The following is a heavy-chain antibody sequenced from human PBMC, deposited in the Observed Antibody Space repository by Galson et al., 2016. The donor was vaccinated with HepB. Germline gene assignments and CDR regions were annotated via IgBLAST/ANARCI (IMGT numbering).Heavy chain of an antibody. Sequence: ETLSLTCTVSGGSISNYYWNWIRQPPGKGLEWIGDLYHSGTTNYNPSLKSRVTISADTARNQLSLKLTSVTAADTAVYYCAKEKEDIVVGVRDYGMDVWGQGTTVTVSS. J-gene: IGHJ6*02. D-gene: IGHD2-2*01. CDR3: AKEKEDIVVGVRDYGMDV. CDR2: LYHSGTT. V-gene: IGHV4-59*01. CDR1: GGSISNYY.